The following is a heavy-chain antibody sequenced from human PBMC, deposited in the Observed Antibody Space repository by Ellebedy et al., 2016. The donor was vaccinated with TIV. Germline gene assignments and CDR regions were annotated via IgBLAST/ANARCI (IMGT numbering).Heavy chain of an antibody. CDR3: ARDRLTYGYYYMDV. V-gene: IGHV1-8*01. Sequence: ASVKVSCKASGYIFTSHDINWARQATGQGLEWMGWMNPNSGNTGYEQKFQGRVTMTRDTSISTAYMELSYLRSEDTAVYYCARDRLTYGYYYMDVWGKGTTVTVSS. D-gene: IGHD2-21*02. CDR2: MNPNSGNT. CDR1: GYIFTSHD. J-gene: IGHJ6*03.